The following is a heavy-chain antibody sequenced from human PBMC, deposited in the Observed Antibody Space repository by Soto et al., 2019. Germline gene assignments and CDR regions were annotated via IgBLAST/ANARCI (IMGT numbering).Heavy chain of an antibody. CDR3: SGGKIDYDSSGYFMAY. V-gene: IGHV3-30-3*01. CDR2: ISYDGNYK. CDR1: GFTLSDYP. Sequence: QVQLAESGGGVVQPGRSLRLSCAASGFTLSDYPINWVRQAPGKGLEWLAVISYDGNYKYYIDSVKGRFFISRDNSKNTVYLQMNILRAEDTAVYYCSGGKIDYDSSGYFMAYWGQGTLVTVSS. D-gene: IGHD3-22*01. J-gene: IGHJ4*02.